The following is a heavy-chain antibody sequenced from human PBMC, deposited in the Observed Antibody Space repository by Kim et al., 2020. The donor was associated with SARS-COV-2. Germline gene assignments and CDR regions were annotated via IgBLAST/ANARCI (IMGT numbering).Heavy chain of an antibody. J-gene: IGHJ3*02. V-gene: IGHV4-34*01. D-gene: IGHD2-15*01. CDR1: GGSFSGYY. CDR2: INHSGST. Sequence: SETLSLTCAVYGGSFSGYYWSWIRQPPGKGLEWIGEINHSGSTNYNPSLKSRVTISVDTSKNQFSLKLSSVTAADTAVYYCARGGQGRRGPRYCSGGSCYWRSNAFDIWGQGTMVTVSS. CDR3: ARGGQGRRGPRYCSGGSCYWRSNAFDI.